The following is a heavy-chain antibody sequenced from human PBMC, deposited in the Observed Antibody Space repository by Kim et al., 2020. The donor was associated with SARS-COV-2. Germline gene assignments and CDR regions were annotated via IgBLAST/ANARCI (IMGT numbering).Heavy chain of an antibody. CDR3: ARSIVGATDGWYYGMDV. V-gene: IGHV3-23*01. D-gene: IGHD1-26*01. CDR2: ISGSGGST. Sequence: GGSLRLSCAASGFTFSSYAMSCVPQAPGKGLEWVSAISGSGGSTYYADSVKGRFTISRDNSKNTLYLQMNSLRAEDTAVYYCARSIVGATDGWYYGMDVRGHGNTVTVSS. CDR1: GFTFSSYA. J-gene: IGHJ6*02.